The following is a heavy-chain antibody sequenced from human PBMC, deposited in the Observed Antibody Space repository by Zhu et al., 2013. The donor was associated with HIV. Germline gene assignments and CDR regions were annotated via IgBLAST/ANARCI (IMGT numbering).Heavy chain of an antibody. D-gene: IGHD5-12*01. CDR2: IYPTGKT. CDR1: GDSVSSSYW. J-gene: IGHJ4*02. V-gene: IGHV4-4*02. CDR3: ARHLAISGTRGFDS. Sequence: QVQLQESGPGLLKPSGALSLTCAVSGDSVSSSYWYSWVRQPPGKGLEWIGEIYPTGKTNYNASLKSRVSLSVDKSKNQISLKMTSVTAADTAVYYCARHLAISGTRGFDSWGQGTLVAVSS.